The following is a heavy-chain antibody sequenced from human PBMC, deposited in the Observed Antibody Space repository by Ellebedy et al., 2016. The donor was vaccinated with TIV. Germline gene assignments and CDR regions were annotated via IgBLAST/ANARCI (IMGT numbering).Heavy chain of an antibody. D-gene: IGHD1-26*01. V-gene: IGHV3-23*03. CDR1: GFLYTTYG. CDR3: ARGRQYPLLLPFDS. J-gene: IGHJ5*01. Sequence: GESLKISCSASGFLYTTYGISWVRQGPGKALEWVAGLSGNGFTTHYGDSARGRFVISGDVSKNTVFLRMNNLGVEDTGVYYCARGRQYPLLLPFDSWGQGALVTVSS. CDR2: LSGNGFTT.